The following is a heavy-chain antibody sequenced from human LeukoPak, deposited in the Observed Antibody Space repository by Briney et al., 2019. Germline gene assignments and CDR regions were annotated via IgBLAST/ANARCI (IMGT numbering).Heavy chain of an antibody. CDR1: GFTFSRHG. Sequence: PGGSLRLSCAASGFTFSRHGMHWVRQAPGKGLEWVALIWYDGSKEDYADSVKGRFTISRDNSKSTLYLQMNSLRAEDTAVYYCAKFSAVWGTFDYWGQGILVTVSS. CDR2: IWYDGSKE. CDR3: AKFSAVWGTFDY. J-gene: IGHJ4*02. D-gene: IGHD3-16*01. V-gene: IGHV3-33*06.